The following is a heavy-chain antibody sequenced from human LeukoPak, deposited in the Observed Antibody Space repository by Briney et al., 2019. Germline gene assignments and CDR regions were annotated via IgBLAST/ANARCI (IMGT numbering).Heavy chain of an antibody. CDR3: AKDIVPPGKTKWELLGQGYFDY. J-gene: IGHJ4*02. D-gene: IGHD1-26*01. CDR2: ISSSGSTI. V-gene: IGHV3-48*03. CDR1: GFTFSSYE. Sequence: PGGSLRLSCAASGFTFSSYEMNWVRQAPGKGLEWVSYISSSGSTIYYADSVKGRFTISRDNAKNSLYLQMNSLRAEDTAVYYCAKDIVPPGKTKWELLGQGYFDYWGQGTLVTVSS.